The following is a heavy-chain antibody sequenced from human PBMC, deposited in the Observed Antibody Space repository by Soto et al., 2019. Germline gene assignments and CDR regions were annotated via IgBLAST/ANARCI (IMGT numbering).Heavy chain of an antibody. Sequence: GASVKVSCKASGGTFSSYAISWVRQAPGQGLEWMGGIIPIFGTANYAQKFQGRVTITADESTSTAYMELSSLRSEDTAVYYCASTADYYDSSGPPRPPYWGQGTRVTVSS. V-gene: IGHV1-69*13. CDR2: IIPIFGTA. D-gene: IGHD3-22*01. CDR3: ASTADYYDSSGPPRPPY. CDR1: GGTFSSYA. J-gene: IGHJ4*02.